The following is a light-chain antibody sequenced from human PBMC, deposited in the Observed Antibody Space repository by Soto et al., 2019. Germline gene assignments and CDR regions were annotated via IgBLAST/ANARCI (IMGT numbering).Light chain of an antibody. CDR2: GAS. V-gene: IGKV3-15*01. Sequence: EIVMTQPPATLSVSPGERATLSCRANQSVSSNLAWYQQKPGQAPRLLIYGASTRAAGIPARFSGSGSGTEFTLTISSLQSEDFAVYYCQQYNNWTFGQGTKVEIK. CDR3: QQYNNWT. J-gene: IGKJ1*01. CDR1: QSVSSN.